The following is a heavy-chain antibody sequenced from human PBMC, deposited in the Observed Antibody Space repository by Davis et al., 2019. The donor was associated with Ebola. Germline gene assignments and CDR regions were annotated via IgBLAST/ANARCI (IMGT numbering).Heavy chain of an antibody. CDR2: INTNTGNP. J-gene: IGHJ6*02. CDR3: ERPMVRGAYYYYYGMDV. D-gene: IGHD3-10*01. V-gene: IGHV7-4-1*02. Sequence: ASVKVSCKASGYTFTSYAMNWVRQAPGQGLEWMGWINTNTGNPTYAQGFTGRFVFSLDTSVSTAYLQISSLKAEDTAVYYCERPMVRGAYYYYYGMDVWGQGTTVTVSS. CDR1: GYTFTSYA.